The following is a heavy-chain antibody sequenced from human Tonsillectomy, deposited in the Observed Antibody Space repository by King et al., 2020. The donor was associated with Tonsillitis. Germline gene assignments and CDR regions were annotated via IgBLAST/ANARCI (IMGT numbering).Heavy chain of an antibody. J-gene: IGHJ6*02. Sequence: VQLVESGGGVVQPGKSLRLSCAASGFTFSDYGMHWVRQAPGKGLEWVAIIWFNGSNNYYADSVKGRFTISRDNSKNTLYLQMNSLRAEDTAVYYCARDRRDYYGIDVWGQGTTVIVSS. CDR2: IWFNGSNN. CDR1: GFTFSDYG. V-gene: IGHV3-33*01. CDR3: ARDRRDYYGIDV. D-gene: IGHD5-24*01.